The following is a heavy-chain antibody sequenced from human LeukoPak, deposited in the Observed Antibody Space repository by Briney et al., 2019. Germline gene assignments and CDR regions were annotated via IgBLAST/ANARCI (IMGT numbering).Heavy chain of an antibody. CDR1: GFTFSSYW. V-gene: IGHV3-74*01. J-gene: IGHJ4*02. CDR2: INSDGSNT. CDR3: ARAGGNWAIDY. D-gene: IGHD1-1*01. Sequence: GGSLRLSCAASGFTFSSYWMHWVRQAPGKGLVWVSRINSDGSNTSYADSVKGRFTISRDNAKNTLYLQMNSLRAEDTAVYYCARAGGNWAIDYWGQGTLVTVSS.